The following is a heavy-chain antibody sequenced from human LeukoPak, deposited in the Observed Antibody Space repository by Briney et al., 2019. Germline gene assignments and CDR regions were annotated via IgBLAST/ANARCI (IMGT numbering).Heavy chain of an antibody. Sequence: TLSLTCTVSGGSISSGSYYWSWIRQPAGKGLEWIGRIYTSGSTNYNPSLKSRVTISVDTSKNQFSLKLGSVTAADTAVYYCARIDILTGYPVDYWGQGTLVTVSS. CDR2: IYTSGST. V-gene: IGHV4-61*02. J-gene: IGHJ4*02. D-gene: IGHD3-9*01. CDR1: GGSISSGSYY. CDR3: ARIDILTGYPVDY.